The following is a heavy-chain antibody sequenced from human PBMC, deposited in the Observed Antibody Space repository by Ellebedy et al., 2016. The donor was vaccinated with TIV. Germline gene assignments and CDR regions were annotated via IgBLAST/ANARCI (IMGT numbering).Heavy chain of an antibody. J-gene: IGHJ6*02. CDR2: INHSGST. CDR1: GGSFSGYY. CDR3: ARGGGGAAAYYYGMDV. D-gene: IGHD6-13*01. V-gene: IGHV4-34*01. Sequence: SETLSLTCAVYGGSFSGYYWSWIRQPPGKGLEWIGEINHSGSTNYNPSLKSRVTISVDTSKNQFSLKLSSVTAADTAVYYCARGGGGAAAYYYGMDVWGQGTTVTVSS.